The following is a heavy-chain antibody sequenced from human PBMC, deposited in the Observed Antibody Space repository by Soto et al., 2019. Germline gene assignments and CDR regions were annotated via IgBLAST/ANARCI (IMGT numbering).Heavy chain of an antibody. CDR2: ISAYNGNT. D-gene: IGHD2-15*01. Sequence: ASVKVSCKASGYTFTSYGISWVRQAPGQGLEWMGRISAYNGNTNYAQKLQGRVTMTTDTSTSTAYMELRSLRSDDTAVYYCARGGGGGYGHPPLDYYYYYGMDVWGQGTTVTVS. CDR3: ARGGGGGYGHPPLDYYYYYGMDV. J-gene: IGHJ6*02. CDR1: GYTFTSYG. V-gene: IGHV1-18*04.